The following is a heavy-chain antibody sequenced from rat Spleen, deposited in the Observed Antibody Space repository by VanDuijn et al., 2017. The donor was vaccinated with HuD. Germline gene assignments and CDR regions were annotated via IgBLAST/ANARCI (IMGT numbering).Heavy chain of an antibody. V-gene: IGHV2-1*01. J-gene: IGHJ3*01. CDR1: GFTFTSAW. D-gene: IGHD1-12*03. CDR3: TRSWGYYYDGSPQWFAY. Sequence: VQLVESGGGLVQPGRSMKLSCAASGFTFTSAWMHWVRQSPGKGLEWMGGIWGDGRTDYNSVLKSRLSISRDTSKSQVFLKMNSLQTDDTAIYFCTRSWGYYYDGSPQWFAYWGQGTLVTVSS. CDR2: IWGDGRT.